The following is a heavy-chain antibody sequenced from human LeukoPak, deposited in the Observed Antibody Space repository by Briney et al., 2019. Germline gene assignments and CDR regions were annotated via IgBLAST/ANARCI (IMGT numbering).Heavy chain of an antibody. CDR2: ISSSSSYI. Sequence: PGGSLRLSCAASGFTFSNYAMTWVRLAPGKGLEWVSSISSSSSYIYYADSMKGRFTISRDNAKNSLYLQMNSLRAEDTAVYYCARGFYYGSGSYERGSFDYWGQGTLVTVSS. V-gene: IGHV3-21*01. J-gene: IGHJ4*02. CDR1: GFTFSNYA. D-gene: IGHD3-10*01. CDR3: ARGFYYGSGSYERGSFDY.